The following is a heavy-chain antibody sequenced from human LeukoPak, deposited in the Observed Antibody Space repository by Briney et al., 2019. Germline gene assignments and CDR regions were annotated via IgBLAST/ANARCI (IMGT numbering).Heavy chain of an antibody. CDR2: ISYDGRTK. Sequence: GGSLRLSCGDSTFNFSDYGMHWVRQAPGKGLEWLALISYDGRTKFYADSLKGRFTISRDISKNTLYLQINSLRPEDTAVYHCAKDACGGDCGSFDSWGQGTLITVSS. D-gene: IGHD2-21*02. V-gene: IGHV3-30*18. J-gene: IGHJ4*02. CDR3: AKDACGGDCGSFDS. CDR1: TFNFSDYG.